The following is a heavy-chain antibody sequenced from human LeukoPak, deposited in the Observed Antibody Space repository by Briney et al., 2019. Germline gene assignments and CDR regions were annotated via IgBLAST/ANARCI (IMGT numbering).Heavy chain of an antibody. Sequence: SETLSLTCTVSGGSISSSSYYWGWIRQPPGKGLEWIGSIYYSGSTYYNPSLKSRVTISVDTSKNQFSLKLSSVTAADTAVYYCARAAAAGIYYYYYYMDVWGKGTTVTVSS. CDR2: IYYSGST. CDR1: GGSISSSSYY. J-gene: IGHJ6*03. V-gene: IGHV4-39*07. D-gene: IGHD6-13*01. CDR3: ARAAAAGIYYYYYYMDV.